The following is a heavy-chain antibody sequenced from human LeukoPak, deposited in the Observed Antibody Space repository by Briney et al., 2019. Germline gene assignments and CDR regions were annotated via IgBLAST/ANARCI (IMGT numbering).Heavy chain of an antibody. D-gene: IGHD6-6*01. Sequence: SETLSLTCTVSGGSISSGSYYWSWIRQPPGKGLEWIGEINHSGSTNYNPSLKSRVTISADTSKNQFSLKLSSVTAADTAVYYCARHPKGIAARRVDAFDIWGQGTMVTVSS. CDR3: ARHPKGIAARRVDAFDI. CDR2: INHSGST. J-gene: IGHJ3*02. V-gene: IGHV4-39*01. CDR1: GGSISSGSYY.